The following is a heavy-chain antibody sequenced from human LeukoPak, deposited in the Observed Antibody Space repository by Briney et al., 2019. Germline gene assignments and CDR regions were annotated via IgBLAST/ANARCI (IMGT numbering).Heavy chain of an antibody. CDR2: INFSGGTT. D-gene: IGHD3-10*01. V-gene: IGHV3-23*01. J-gene: IGHJ4*02. Sequence: GGSLRLSCAASGFTFSSFAMSWVRQAPGKGLEWVSAINFSGGTTYYADSAKGRFTISRDNFKNTLYLQMNGLRADDTAVYYCTKGHYYGSGSYWVWGQGTLVTVSS. CDR3: TKGHYYGSGSYWV. CDR1: GFTFSSFA.